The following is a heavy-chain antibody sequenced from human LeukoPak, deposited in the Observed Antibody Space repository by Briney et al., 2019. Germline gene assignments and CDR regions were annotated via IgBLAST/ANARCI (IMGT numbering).Heavy chain of an antibody. V-gene: IGHV4-59*01. CDR2: IYYSGST. Sequence: SETLSLTCTVSGGSISSYYWSWIRQPPGKGLEWLGYIYYSGSTNYNPSLKSRVTISVDTSKNQFSLKLSSVTAADTAVYYCAGTYGSGSSHPYYFDYWGQGTLVTVSS. CDR1: GGSISSYY. J-gene: IGHJ4*02. D-gene: IGHD3-10*01. CDR3: AGTYGSGSSHPYYFDY.